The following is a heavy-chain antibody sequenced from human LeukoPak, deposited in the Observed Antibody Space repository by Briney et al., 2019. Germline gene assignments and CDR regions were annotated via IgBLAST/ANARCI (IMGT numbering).Heavy chain of an antibody. CDR2: INRSGST. D-gene: IGHD6-13*01. CDR1: GGSFSGYY. Sequence: SETLSLTCAVYGGSFSGYYWSWIRQPPGKGLEWIGEINRSGSTNYNPSLKSRVTISVDTSKNQFSLKLSSVTAADTAVYYCTWSSSRNYYYGMDVWGKGTTVTVSS. J-gene: IGHJ6*04. CDR3: TWSSSRNYYYGMDV. V-gene: IGHV4-34*01.